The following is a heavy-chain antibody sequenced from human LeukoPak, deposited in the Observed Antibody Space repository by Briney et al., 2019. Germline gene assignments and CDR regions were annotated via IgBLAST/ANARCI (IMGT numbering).Heavy chain of an antibody. D-gene: IGHD2-15*01. J-gene: IGHJ3*02. CDR1: GFTFDGYA. CDR3: AILTDKGSFDI. Sequence: GGSLRLSCGASGFTFDGYAMRWVRQAPGKGLEWVSGISWNSGNIGYGDSVKGRFTISRDNAKNSLYLQMNSLRAEDMALYYCAILTDKGSFDIWGQGTMVTVSS. CDR2: ISWNSGNI. V-gene: IGHV3-9*03.